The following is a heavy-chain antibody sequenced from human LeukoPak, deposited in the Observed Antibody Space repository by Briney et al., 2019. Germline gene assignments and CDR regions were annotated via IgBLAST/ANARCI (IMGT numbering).Heavy chain of an antibody. CDR3: AKDGGGGWYRSPGWFDP. CDR1: GFTFSSYG. Sequence: GGSLRLSCAASGFTFSSYGMSWVRQAPGKGLEWVSAISGGGGSTYYADSVKGRFTISRDNSKNTLYLQMNSLRAEDTAVYYCAKDGGGGWYRSPGWFDPWGQGTLVTVSS. D-gene: IGHD6-19*01. J-gene: IGHJ5*02. V-gene: IGHV3-23*01. CDR2: ISGGGGST.